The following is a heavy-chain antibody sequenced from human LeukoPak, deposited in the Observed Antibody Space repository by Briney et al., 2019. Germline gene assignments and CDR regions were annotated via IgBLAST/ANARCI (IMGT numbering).Heavy chain of an antibody. CDR3: ARGSRPYYYYYMDV. Sequence: SVKVSCKASGGTFSSYAISWVRQAPGQGLEWVGGIIPIFGTANYAQKFQGRVMITTDESTSTAYMELSSLRSEDTAVYYCARGSRPYYYYYMDVWGKGTTVTVSS. CDR2: IIPIFGTA. CDR1: GGTFSSYA. J-gene: IGHJ6*03. V-gene: IGHV1-69*05.